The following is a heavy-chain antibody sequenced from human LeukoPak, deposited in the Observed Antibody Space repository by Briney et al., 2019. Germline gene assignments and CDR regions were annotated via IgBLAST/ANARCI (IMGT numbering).Heavy chain of an antibody. CDR1: GFTFSSYG. CDR2: IRYDGSNK. D-gene: IGHD1-26*01. Sequence: PGGSLRLSCAASGFTFSSYGMHWVRQAPGKGLEWVALIRYDGSNKYYADSVKGRFTISRDNSKNTLYLQMNSLRAEDTAVYYCAKDPYSGSYWGEFFYFDYWGQGTLVTVSS. J-gene: IGHJ4*02. V-gene: IGHV3-30*02. CDR3: AKDPYSGSYWGEFFYFDY.